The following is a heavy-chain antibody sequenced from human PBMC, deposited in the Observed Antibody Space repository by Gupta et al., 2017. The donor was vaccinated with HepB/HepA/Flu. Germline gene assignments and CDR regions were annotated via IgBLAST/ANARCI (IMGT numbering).Heavy chain of an antibody. D-gene: IGHD2-21*01. Sequence: EVQILESGGGLVQPGGSLRLSCEASEFTFSDYGMSWVRQAPGKGLEWVASIGESGDEIYYADSVKGRFTISRDNSKNTRYLQMNNLRDEDTDVYYCAKELGKDGNFSGDFDSWGQGTLVTVSS. CDR1: EFTFSDYG. J-gene: IGHJ4*02. V-gene: IGHV3-23*01. CDR2: IGESGDEI. CDR3: AKELGKDGNFSGDFDS.